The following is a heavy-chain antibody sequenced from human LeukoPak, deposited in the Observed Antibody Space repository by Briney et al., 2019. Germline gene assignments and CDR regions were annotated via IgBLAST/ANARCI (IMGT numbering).Heavy chain of an antibody. D-gene: IGHD6-6*01. Sequence: RGESLKISWKGSGYSLTSYWIGWVRPMPGKGLEWMGIIYPGDSHTRYSPSFQGQVTISADKSISTAYLQWSSLKASDTAMYYCARRWSIATHAFDIWGQGTMVTVSS. J-gene: IGHJ3*02. CDR2: IYPGDSHT. CDR1: GYSLTSYW. V-gene: IGHV5-51*01. CDR3: ARRWSIATHAFDI.